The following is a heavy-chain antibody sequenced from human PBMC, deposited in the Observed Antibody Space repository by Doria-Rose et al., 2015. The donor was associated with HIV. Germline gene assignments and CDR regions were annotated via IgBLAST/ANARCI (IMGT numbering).Heavy chain of an antibody. J-gene: IGHJ4*02. Sequence: QMPGKGLDWMGIIYPRDSDTRYSPSFQGQVTISADKSTTTAYLQWSSLKASDTAMYYCARHSSTTASIDTWGQGTLVTVSS. CDR2: IYPRDSDT. D-gene: IGHD5-12*01. CDR3: ARHSSTTASIDT. V-gene: IGHV5-51*01.